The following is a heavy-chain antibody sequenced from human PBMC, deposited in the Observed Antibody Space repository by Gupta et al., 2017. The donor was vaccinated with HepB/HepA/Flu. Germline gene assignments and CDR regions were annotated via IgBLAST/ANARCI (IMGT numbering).Heavy chain of an antibody. Sequence: QVQLVQSGAEVKKPGASVKVSCNASEYIFTNYAIHWVRQAPGQRLEWMGWVNVGNGNTKYSQKFQGRVTITRDTSASTAYMELSGLTSEDTAIYFCATLVVGDYGDYWGQGTLVTVSS. CDR3: ATLVVGDYGDY. CDR2: VNVGNGNT. J-gene: IGHJ4*02. D-gene: IGHD3-22*01. V-gene: IGHV1-3*01. CDR1: EYIFTNYA.